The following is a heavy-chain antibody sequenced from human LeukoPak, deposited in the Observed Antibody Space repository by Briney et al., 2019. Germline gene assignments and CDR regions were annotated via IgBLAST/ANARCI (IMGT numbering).Heavy chain of an antibody. CDR2: TYFRSKWYN. CDR1: GDSVSSNSAA. V-gene: IGHV6-1*01. CDR3: ARDPGGYSSSSDYFDY. D-gene: IGHD6-6*01. Sequence: SQTLSLTCALSGDSVSSNSAAWNWIRQSPSRGLEWLGRTYFRSKWYNDYAVSVKSRITINPDTSKNRFSLQLNSVTPEDTAVYYCARDPGGYSSSSDYFDYWGQGTLVTVSS. J-gene: IGHJ4*02.